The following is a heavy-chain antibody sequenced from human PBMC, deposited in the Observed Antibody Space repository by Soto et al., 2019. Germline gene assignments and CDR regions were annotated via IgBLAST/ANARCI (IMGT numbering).Heavy chain of an antibody. CDR3: AREGESPVAYYYGMDV. D-gene: IGHD3-10*01. V-gene: IGHV3-33*01. J-gene: IGHJ6*02. CDR2: IWYDGSNK. CDR1: GFTFSSYG. Sequence: GGSLRLSCAASGFTFSSYGMHWVRQAPGKGLEWVAVIWYDGSNKYYADSVKGRFTISRDNSKNTLYLQMNSLRSEDTAVYYCAREGESPVAYYYGMDVWGQGTTVTVSS.